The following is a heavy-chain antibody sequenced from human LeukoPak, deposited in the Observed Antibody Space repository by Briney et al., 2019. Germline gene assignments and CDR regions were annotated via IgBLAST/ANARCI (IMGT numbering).Heavy chain of an antibody. CDR1: GYTFTSYG. Sequence: GASVKVSCKASGYTFTSYGISWVRQAPGQGLEWMGWISAYNGNTNYAQKFQGRVTITTDESTSTAYMELSSLRSEDTAVYYCARERADSSGWFDLFDYWGQGTLVTVSS. V-gene: IGHV1-18*01. CDR2: ISAYNGNT. CDR3: ARERADSSGWFDLFDY. J-gene: IGHJ4*02. D-gene: IGHD6-19*01.